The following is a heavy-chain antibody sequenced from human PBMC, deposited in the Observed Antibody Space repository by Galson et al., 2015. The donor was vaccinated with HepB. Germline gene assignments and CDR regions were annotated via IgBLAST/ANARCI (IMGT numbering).Heavy chain of an antibody. J-gene: IGHJ4*02. CDR2: ISSSSTYT. Sequence: SLRLSCAASGFTFSDYYMSWIRQAPGQGLEWVSYISSSSTYTNYADSVRGRFAISRDNAKNSLYLQINSLRAEDTAVYYCARVADADYGDHSHFDYWGQGTLVTVSP. D-gene: IGHD4-17*01. V-gene: IGHV3-11*06. CDR3: ARVADADYGDHSHFDY. CDR1: GFTFSDYY.